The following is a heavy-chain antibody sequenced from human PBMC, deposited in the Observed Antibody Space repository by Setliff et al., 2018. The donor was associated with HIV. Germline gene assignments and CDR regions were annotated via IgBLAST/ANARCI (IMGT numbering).Heavy chain of an antibody. V-gene: IGHV4-34*01. Sequence: SETLSLTCAVYGGSFSGYYWSWIRQPPGKGLEWIGEINHSGSTNFNPSLKSRVTISVDTSKNQFSLKLSPVTAADTAVFYCARLTTTYYYDSSAYYHPVWGQGTLVTVSS. D-gene: IGHD3-22*01. CDR3: ARLTTTYYYDSSAYYHPV. CDR2: INHSGST. CDR1: GGSFSGYY. J-gene: IGHJ4*02.